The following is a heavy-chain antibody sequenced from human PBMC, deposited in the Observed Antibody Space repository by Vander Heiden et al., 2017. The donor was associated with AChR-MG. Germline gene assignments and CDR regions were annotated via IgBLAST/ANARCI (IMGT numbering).Heavy chain of an antibody. CDR1: GYSFTDYF. V-gene: IGHV1-2*02. CDR2: INPKSGVT. Sequence: QVQLVQSGAEVKKPGASAKVSCKASGYSFTDYFLHWVRQAPGQGLEWMGWINPKSGVTKYAQIFRGRVTIRRDTSISTVYLDLSGLKSDDTAVYYCARGTYHYDSSGFYFDFWGQGTLVTASS. J-gene: IGHJ4*02. CDR3: ARGTYHYDSSGFYFDF. D-gene: IGHD3-22*01.